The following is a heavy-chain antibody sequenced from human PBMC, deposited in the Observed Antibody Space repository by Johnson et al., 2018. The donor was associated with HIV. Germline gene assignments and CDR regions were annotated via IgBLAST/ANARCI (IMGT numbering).Heavy chain of an antibody. CDR3: ARTKLELREGAFDI. CDR1: GFTVSSNY. J-gene: IGHJ3*02. D-gene: IGHD1-7*01. V-gene: IGHV3-66*01. Sequence: VQLVESGGGLVQPGGSLRLSCAASGFTVSSNYMSWVRQAPGKGLDWVSVIFSGGTTYYADSVNGRFTISRDNAKNSMSLQMNSLRAEDTAVYYCARTKLELREGAFDIWGQGTLVTVSS. CDR2: IFSGGTT.